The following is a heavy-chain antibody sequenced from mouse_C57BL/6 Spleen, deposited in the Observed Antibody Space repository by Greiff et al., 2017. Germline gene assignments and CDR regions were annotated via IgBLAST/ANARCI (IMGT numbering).Heavy chain of an antibody. J-gene: IGHJ2*01. CDR1: GYTFTSYW. CDR2: IDPSDSYT. Sequence: QVQLKQPGAELVMPGASVKLSCKASGYTFTSYWMHWVKQRPGQGLEWIGEIDPSDSYTNYNQKFKGKSTLTVDKSSSTAYMQLSSLTSEDSAVYYCASGRISSSYDYFDYWGQGTTLTVSS. CDR3: ASGRISSSYDYFDY. V-gene: IGHV1-69*01. D-gene: IGHD1-1*01.